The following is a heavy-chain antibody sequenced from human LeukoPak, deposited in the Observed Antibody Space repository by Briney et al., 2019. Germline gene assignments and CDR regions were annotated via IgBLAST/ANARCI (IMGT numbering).Heavy chain of an antibody. V-gene: IGHV3-30*04. CDR2: ISYDGSNK. D-gene: IGHD2-15*01. CDR1: GFTFSSYA. Sequence: GGSLRLSCAASGFTFSSYAMHWVRQAPGKGLEWVAVISYDGSNKYYADSVKGRFTISRDNSKNTLYLQMNSLRAEDTAVYYCARDIVVVVAEDLYYYYYGMDVWGQGTTVTVSS. J-gene: IGHJ6*02. CDR3: ARDIVVVVAEDLYYYYYGMDV.